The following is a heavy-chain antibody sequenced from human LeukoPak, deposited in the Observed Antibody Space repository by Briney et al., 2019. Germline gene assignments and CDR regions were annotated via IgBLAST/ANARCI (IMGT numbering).Heavy chain of an antibody. CDR3: ARERSIAAAFNWFDP. D-gene: IGHD6-13*01. V-gene: IGHV4-59*01. J-gene: IGHJ5*02. CDR1: GGSFSGYY. CDR2: ISYSGNT. Sequence: PSETLSLTCAVYGGSFSGYYWSWLRQPPGKGLEWIGFISYSGNTNYNPSLKSRVTISLDTSKNQFSLKLISVTAADTAVYYCARERSIAAAFNWFDPWGQGTLVTVSS.